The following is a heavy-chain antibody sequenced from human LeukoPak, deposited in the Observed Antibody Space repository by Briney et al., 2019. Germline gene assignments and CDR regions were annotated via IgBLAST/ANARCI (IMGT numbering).Heavy chain of an antibody. CDR2: IIPIFGTA. J-gene: IGHJ3*02. CDR3: ARDRSSSSWGLGAFDI. CDR1: GGTFSSYA. V-gene: IGHV1-69*13. Sequence: ASVKVSCKASGGTFSSYAISWVRQAPGQGLEWMGGIIPIFGTANYAQKFQGRVTITADESTSTAYMELSSLRSEDTAVYYCARDRSSSSWGLGAFDIWGQGTMVTVSS. D-gene: IGHD6-6*01.